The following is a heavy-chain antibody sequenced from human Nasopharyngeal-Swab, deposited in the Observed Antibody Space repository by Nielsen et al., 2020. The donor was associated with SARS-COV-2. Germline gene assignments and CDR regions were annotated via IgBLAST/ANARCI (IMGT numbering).Heavy chain of an antibody. Sequence: WVRQAPGQRLEGMGWINAGNGNTKYSQKFQGRVTITRDTSASTAYMELSSLRSEDTAVYYCARGCSSTSCPQGVGWFDPWGQRTLVTVSS. D-gene: IGHD2-2*01. V-gene: IGHV1-3*01. J-gene: IGHJ5*02. CDR2: INAGNGNT. CDR3: ARGCSSTSCPQGVGWFDP.